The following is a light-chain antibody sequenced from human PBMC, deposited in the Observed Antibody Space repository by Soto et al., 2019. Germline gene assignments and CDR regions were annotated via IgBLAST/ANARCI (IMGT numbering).Light chain of an antibody. J-gene: IGKJ4*01. V-gene: IGKV1-33*01. CDR3: QQYDHLSLT. CDR1: QDISNY. CDR2: DAS. Sequence: IQMTQSPSSLSASVGQRVTITCQASQDISNYLNWYQQKPGKGPKLLIYDASNLETGVPSRFSGSGSGTDFTFTISSLQPEDIATYYCQQYDHLSLTFGGGTKVEIK.